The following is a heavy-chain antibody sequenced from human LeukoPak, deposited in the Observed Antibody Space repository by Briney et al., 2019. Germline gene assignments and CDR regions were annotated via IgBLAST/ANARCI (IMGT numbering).Heavy chain of an antibody. CDR2: ISGSGARA. CDR1: GFTVSSNY. D-gene: IGHD1-26*01. V-gene: IGHV3-23*01. J-gene: IGHJ6*02. Sequence: GGSLRLSCAASGFTVSSNYTSWVRQAPGKGLEWVSAISGSGARAHYAESVRGRFTISRDNSQNTLHLQMNSLRAEDTAVYYCAKEVVLGETNYYYYGMDVWGQRTTVTVSS. CDR3: AKEVVLGETNYYYYGMDV.